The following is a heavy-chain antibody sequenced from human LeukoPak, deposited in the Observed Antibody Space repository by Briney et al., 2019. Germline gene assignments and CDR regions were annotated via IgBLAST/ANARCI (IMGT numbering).Heavy chain of an antibody. CDR3: ARDYSSGWYGPLDP. CDR1: GGSISSYY. Sequence: SETLSLTCTVSGGSISSYYWSWIRQPAGKGLEWIGRIYTSGSTYYNPSLKSRVTISVDTSKNQFSLKLSSVTAADTAVYYCARDYSSGWYGPLDPWGQGTLVTVSS. V-gene: IGHV4-4*07. D-gene: IGHD6-19*01. CDR2: IYTSGST. J-gene: IGHJ5*02.